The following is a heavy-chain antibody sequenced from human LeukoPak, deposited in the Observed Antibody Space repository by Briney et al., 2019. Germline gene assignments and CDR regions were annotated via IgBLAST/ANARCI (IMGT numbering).Heavy chain of an antibody. J-gene: IGHJ3*02. CDR1: GYAFTDYY. Sequence: ASVKVSCKVSGYAFTDYYMHWVQQAPGKGLEWMGLVDPEDGETIYAEKFQGRVTITADTSTDTAYMELSSLRSEDPAVYYCATVGRRTSDSVLTPYDAFDIWGQGTMVTVSS. CDR3: ATVGRRTSDSVLTPYDAFDI. CDR2: VDPEDGET. D-gene: IGHD4-23*01. V-gene: IGHV1-69-2*01.